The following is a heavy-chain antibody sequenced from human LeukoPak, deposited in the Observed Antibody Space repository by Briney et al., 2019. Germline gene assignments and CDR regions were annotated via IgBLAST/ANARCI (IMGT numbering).Heavy chain of an antibody. J-gene: IGHJ4*02. V-gene: IGHV3-74*01. CDR2: IYSDGRTT. CDR3: AIGGGGVMPRGC. Sequence: GGSLRLSCAASGLTFSSYWMHWVRQAPGKGLVWVSRIYSDGRTTNYADSVKGRFTISRDNAKNTLYLQMNSLRAEDTAVYYCAIGGGGVMPRGCWGQGTLVTVSS. D-gene: IGHD3-16*01. CDR1: GLTFSSYW.